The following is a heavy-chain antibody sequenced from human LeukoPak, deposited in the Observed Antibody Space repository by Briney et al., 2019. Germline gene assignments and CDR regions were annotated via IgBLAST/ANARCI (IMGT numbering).Heavy chain of an antibody. Sequence: GGSLRLSCAASGFTFTTYAMSWVRQAPGKGLEWVPTIGTGRDTYYADSVKGRFTISRDNSKNTLSLQMNSLRAEDTAKYYCAKNSPGRAIDYWGQGTLVIVSS. CDR2: IGTGRDT. J-gene: IGHJ4*02. CDR3: AKNSPGRAIDY. D-gene: IGHD2-15*01. V-gene: IGHV3-23*01. CDR1: GFTFTTYA.